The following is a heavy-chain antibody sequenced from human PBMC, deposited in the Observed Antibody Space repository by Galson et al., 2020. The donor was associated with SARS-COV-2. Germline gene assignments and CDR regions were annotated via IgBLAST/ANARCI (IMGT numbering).Heavy chain of an antibody. V-gene: IGHV3-33*01. CDR1: GFTFSSYG. Sequence: GESLKISCAASGFTFSSYGMHWVRQAPGKGLEWVAVIWYDGSNKYYADSVKGRFTISRDNSKNTLYLQMNSLRAEDTAVYYCARHAGGDFDYWGQGTLVTVSS. CDR3: ARHAGGDFDY. J-gene: IGHJ4*02. D-gene: IGHD2-8*02. CDR2: IWYDGSNK.